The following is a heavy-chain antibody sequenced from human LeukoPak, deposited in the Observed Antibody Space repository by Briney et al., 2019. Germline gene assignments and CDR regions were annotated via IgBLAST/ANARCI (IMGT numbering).Heavy chain of an antibody. CDR1: GGSISSRSYY. Sequence: SETLSLTCTVSGGSISSRSYYWGWIRQPPGKGLEWIGSIYYSGSTYYNPSLKSRVTISVDTSNNQFSLKLSSVTAADTAIYYCARGYCTNAVCSLGPTQAWGQGTLVTVSS. J-gene: IGHJ4*02. CDR2: IYYSGST. V-gene: IGHV4-39*07. D-gene: IGHD2-8*01. CDR3: ARGYCTNAVCSLGPTQA.